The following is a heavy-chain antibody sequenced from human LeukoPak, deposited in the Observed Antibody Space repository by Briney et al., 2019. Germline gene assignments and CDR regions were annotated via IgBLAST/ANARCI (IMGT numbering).Heavy chain of an antibody. V-gene: IGHV1-18*01. CDR1: GYTFTSYG. Sequence: GALVKVSCKASGYTFTSYGISWVRQAPGQGLEWMGWISAYNGNTNYAQKLQGRVTMTTDTSTGTAYMELRSLRSDDTAVYYCARMELPYYFDYWGQGTLVTVSS. J-gene: IGHJ4*02. D-gene: IGHD1-26*01. CDR3: ARMELPYYFDY. CDR2: ISAYNGNT.